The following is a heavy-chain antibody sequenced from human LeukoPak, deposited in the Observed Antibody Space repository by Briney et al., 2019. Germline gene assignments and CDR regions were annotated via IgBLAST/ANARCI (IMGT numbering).Heavy chain of an antibody. Sequence: ASVKVSCKASGYTFTGYYMYWVRQAPGQGLEWMGFLNPNTGGTSYAQKFQARVTMTRDTSISTAYMELSGLGSDDTAMYYCARRYDFWSGYPTAFDYWGQGTLVTVSS. CDR2: LNPNTGGT. D-gene: IGHD3-3*01. CDR3: ARRYDFWSGYPTAFDY. J-gene: IGHJ4*02. V-gene: IGHV1-2*02. CDR1: GYTFTGYY.